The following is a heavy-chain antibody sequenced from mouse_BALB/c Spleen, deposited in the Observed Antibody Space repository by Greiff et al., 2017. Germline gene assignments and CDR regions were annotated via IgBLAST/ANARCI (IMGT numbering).Heavy chain of an antibody. CDR1: GFTFSSYG. CDR3: ARGYDYDGAY. Sequence: DVMLVESGGDLVKPGGSLKLSCAASGFTFSSYGMSWVRQTPDKRLEWVATISSGGSYTYYPDSVKGRFTISRDNAKNTLYLQMSSLKSEDTAMYYCARGYDYDGAYWGQGTLVTVSA. V-gene: IGHV5-6*02. D-gene: IGHD2-4*01. J-gene: IGHJ3*01. CDR2: ISSGGSYT.